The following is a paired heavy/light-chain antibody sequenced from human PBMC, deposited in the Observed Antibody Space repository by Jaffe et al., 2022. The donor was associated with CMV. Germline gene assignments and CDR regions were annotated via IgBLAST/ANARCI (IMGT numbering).Heavy chain of an antibody. V-gene: IGHV4-4*02. Sequence: QVQLQESGPGLVKPSGTLSLTCAVSGGSISSSNWWSWVRQPPGKGLEWIGEIYHSGSTNYNPSLKSRVTISVDKSKNQFSLKLSSVTAADTAVYYCASLTGYSSSWYDTRPNWFDPWGQGTLVTVSS. CDR3: ASLTGYSSSWYDTRPNWFDP. CDR1: GGSISSSNW. J-gene: IGHJ5*02. D-gene: IGHD6-13*01. CDR2: IYHSGST.
Light chain of an antibody. CDR3: SSYTSSRRV. V-gene: IGLV2-14*03. CDR1: SSDVGGYNY. CDR2: DVS. Sequence: QSALTQPASVSGSPGQSITISCTGTSSDVGGYNYVSWYQQHPGKAPKLMIYDVSNRPSGVSNRFSGSKSGNTASLTISGLQAEDEADYYCSSYTSSRRVFGTGTKVTVL. J-gene: IGLJ1*01.